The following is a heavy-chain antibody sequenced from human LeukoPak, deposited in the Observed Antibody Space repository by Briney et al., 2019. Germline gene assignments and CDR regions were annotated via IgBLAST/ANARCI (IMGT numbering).Heavy chain of an antibody. V-gene: IGHV3-23*01. D-gene: IGHD3-10*01. CDR1: GFTFSNYW. Sequence: GGSLRLSCSASGFTFSNYWMSWVRQAPGKGLEWVSVISGSGGSTYYADSVKGRFTSSRDNSKKALYLQMNSLRAEDTAVYYCAKDGWFGELLSSIDYWGQGTLVTVSS. J-gene: IGHJ4*02. CDR2: ISGSGGST. CDR3: AKDGWFGELLSSIDY.